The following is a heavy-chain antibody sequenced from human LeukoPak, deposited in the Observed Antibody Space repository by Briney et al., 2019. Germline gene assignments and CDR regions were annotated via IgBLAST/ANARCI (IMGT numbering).Heavy chain of an antibody. CDR1: GFTFSSYS. CDR3: ARDGIAAAGNSPGVIPDHYFDY. Sequence: GGSLRLSCAASGFTFSSYSMNWVRQAPGKGLEWVSSISSSSSYIYYADSVKGRFTISRDNAKNSLYLQMNSLRAEDTAVYYCARDGIAAAGNSPGVIPDHYFDYWGQGTLVTVSS. CDR2: ISSSSSYI. D-gene: IGHD6-13*01. V-gene: IGHV3-21*01. J-gene: IGHJ4*02.